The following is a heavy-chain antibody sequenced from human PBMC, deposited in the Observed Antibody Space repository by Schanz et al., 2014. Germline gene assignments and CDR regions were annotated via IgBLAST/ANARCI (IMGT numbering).Heavy chain of an antibody. D-gene: IGHD3-10*01. CDR2: INPNSGGT. CDR3: ARALFGSGHGDV. CDR1: GGTFTSYA. J-gene: IGHJ6*02. V-gene: IGHV1-2*06. Sequence: QVQLVQSGAEVRKPGSSVRVSCKASGGTFTSYAFSWVRQAPGQGLEWMGRINPNSGGTNYAENFQGRVTMTRDTSTSTVYMELSRLTSDDTAVYYCARALFGSGHGDVWGQGTTVTVSS.